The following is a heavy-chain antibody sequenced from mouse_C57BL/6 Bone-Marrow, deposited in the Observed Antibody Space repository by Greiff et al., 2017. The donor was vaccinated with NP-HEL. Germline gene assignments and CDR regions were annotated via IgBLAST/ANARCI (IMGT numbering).Heavy chain of an antibody. J-gene: IGHJ2*01. CDR1: GYTLTSYG. V-gene: IGHV1-81*01. Sequence: QVHVKQSGAELARPGASVKLSCKASGYTLTSYGISWVKQRTGQGLEWIGEIYPRSGNTYYNEKFKGKATLTADKSSSTAYMEPRSLTSEDSAVYFCARWPRRLPLLYWGQGTTLTVSS. D-gene: IGHD2-4*01. CDR3: ARWPRRLPLLY. CDR2: IYPRSGNT.